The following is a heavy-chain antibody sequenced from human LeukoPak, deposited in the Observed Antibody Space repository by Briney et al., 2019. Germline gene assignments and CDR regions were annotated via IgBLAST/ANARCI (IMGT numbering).Heavy chain of an antibody. CDR3: AREGRNYYDSSGYYPDY. CDR1: GYTFTSYA. Sequence: ASVKVSCKASGYTFTSYAMNWVRQAPGQGLEWMGWINTNTGNSTYAQGFTGRFVFSLDTSVSTAYLQISSLKAEDTAVYYCAREGRNYYDSSGYYPDYWGQGTLVTVSS. J-gene: IGHJ4*02. D-gene: IGHD3-22*01. CDR2: INTNTGNS. V-gene: IGHV7-4-1*02.